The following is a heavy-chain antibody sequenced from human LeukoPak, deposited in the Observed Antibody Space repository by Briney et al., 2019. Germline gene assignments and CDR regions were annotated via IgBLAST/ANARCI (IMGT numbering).Heavy chain of an antibody. D-gene: IGHD3-3*01. J-gene: IGHJ3*02. Sequence: SSETLSLTCTVSGGSISSHYWSWIRQSPGKGLEWIGYIYYSGSTNYNPSLKSRVTISVDTSKNQFSLKLSSVTAADTAVYYCARVFRDRDDAFDIWGQGTLVTVSS. CDR1: GGSISSHY. V-gene: IGHV4-59*11. CDR2: IYYSGST. CDR3: ARVFRDRDDAFDI.